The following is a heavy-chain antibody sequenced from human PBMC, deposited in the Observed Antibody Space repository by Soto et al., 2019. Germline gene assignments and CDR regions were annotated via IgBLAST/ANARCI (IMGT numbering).Heavy chain of an antibody. Sequence: TLSLTCAVYGGSFSGYYWSWIRQPPGKGLEWIGEINHSGSTNYNPSLKSRVTISVDTSKNQFSLKLSSVTAADTAVYYCARQGRIVVVPAALDYWGQGTLVTVYS. CDR2: INHSGST. CDR3: ARQGRIVVVPAALDY. CDR1: GGSFSGYY. V-gene: IGHV4-34*01. J-gene: IGHJ4*02. D-gene: IGHD2-2*01.